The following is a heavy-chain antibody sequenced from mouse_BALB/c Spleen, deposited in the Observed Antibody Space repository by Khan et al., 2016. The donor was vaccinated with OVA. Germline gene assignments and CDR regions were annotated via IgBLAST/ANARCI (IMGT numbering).Heavy chain of an antibody. V-gene: IGHV2-9*02. J-gene: IGHJ1*01. D-gene: IGHD1-1*01. CDR2: IWTGGST. CDR1: GFSLTSYG. Sequence: QVQLKESGPGLVAPSQSLSITCTVSGFSLTSYGVHWVRQPPGKGLEWLGVIWTGGSTNYNSALRSRLTINKDNSKNQVFLKMNNLQTDDTAMYCWARDRGNRPGYFDDWGAGTTVTVSS. CDR3: ARDRGNRPGYFDD.